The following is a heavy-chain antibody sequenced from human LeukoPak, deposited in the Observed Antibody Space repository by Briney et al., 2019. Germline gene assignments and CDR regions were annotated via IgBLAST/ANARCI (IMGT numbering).Heavy chain of an antibody. CDR1: GGSFSGYY. V-gene: IGHV4-34*01. CDR3: ARGGYCSSTSCYSNNWFDP. D-gene: IGHD2-2*01. Sequence: KPSETLSLTCAVYGGSFSGYYWSWIRQPPGKGLEWIGEINHSGSTNYNPSLKSRVTISVVTSKNQFSLKLSSVTAADTAVYYCARGGYCSSTSCYSNNWFDPWGQGTLVTVSS. CDR2: INHSGST. J-gene: IGHJ5*02.